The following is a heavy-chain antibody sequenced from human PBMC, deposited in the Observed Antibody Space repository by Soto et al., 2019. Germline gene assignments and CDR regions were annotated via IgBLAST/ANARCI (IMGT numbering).Heavy chain of an antibody. D-gene: IGHD4-4*01. Sequence: SQTLSLTCAISGDSVSSNRAAWNWIRQSPSRGLEWLGRTYYRSKWYNDYALFVKSRISINPDTSKNQFSLHLNSVTPDDTAVYYCARDPTDFHSAFDFWGQGTQVTVSS. CDR3: ARDPTDFHSAFDF. J-gene: IGHJ4*02. CDR1: GDSVSSNRAA. V-gene: IGHV6-1*01. CDR2: TYYRSKWYN.